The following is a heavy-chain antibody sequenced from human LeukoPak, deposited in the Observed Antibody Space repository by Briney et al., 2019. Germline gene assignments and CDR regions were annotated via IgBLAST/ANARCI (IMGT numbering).Heavy chain of an antibody. CDR3: AGSTNGKTATGWFGP. CDR2: IYGIGST. CDR1: SGSIRSYY. Sequence: SETLSLTCTVSSGSIRSYYWSWIRQPPGKGLEWIGYIYGIGSTNFNPSLKSRVTMSVDTSKNQISLKLSFVTAAGQAIFFWAGSTNGKTATGWFGPWGQGKLGPVSS. J-gene: IGHJ5*01. D-gene: IGHD2-8*01. V-gene: IGHV4-59*12.